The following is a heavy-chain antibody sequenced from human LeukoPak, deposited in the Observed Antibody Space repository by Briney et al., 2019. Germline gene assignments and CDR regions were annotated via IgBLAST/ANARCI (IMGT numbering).Heavy chain of an antibody. V-gene: IGHV3-53*01. J-gene: IGHJ4*02. CDR2: IYSGGST. Sequence: PGGSLRLSCAASGFTVSSNYMSWVRQAPGKGLEWVSVIYSGGSTYYADSVKGRFTIFRDNSKNTLYLQMNSLRAEDTAVYYCARDLSYYDSSGFDYWGQGTLVTVSS. CDR1: GFTVSSNY. CDR3: ARDLSYYDSSGFDY. D-gene: IGHD3-22*01.